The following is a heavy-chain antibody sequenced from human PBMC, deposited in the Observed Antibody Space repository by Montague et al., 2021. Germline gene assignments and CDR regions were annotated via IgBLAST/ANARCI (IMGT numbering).Heavy chain of an antibody. V-gene: IGHV4-59*01. Sequence: SETLSLTCTVSGASMNTYKWNWIRQPPGKGLEWIGYIYSGGNTNYNPSLKSRVTISVDTSRNQFSLEVSSVTAADTAMYYCAREWSGFDFWGHGTMVTVSS. CDR3: AREWSGFDF. CDR2: IYSGGNT. D-gene: IGHD1-26*01. CDR1: GASMNTYK. J-gene: IGHJ3*01.